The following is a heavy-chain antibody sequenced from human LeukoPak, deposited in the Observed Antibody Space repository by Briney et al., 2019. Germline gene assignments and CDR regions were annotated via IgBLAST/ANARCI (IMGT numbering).Heavy chain of an antibody. V-gene: IGHV1-69*04. CDR2: IIPILGIA. D-gene: IGHD3-10*01. CDR1: GGTFSSYA. CDR3: VRGYYYGSGSSYYYYGMDV. Sequence: SVKVSCKASGGTFSSYAISWVRQAPGQGLEWMGRIIPILGIANYAQKFQGRVTITADKSTSTAYMELSSLRSEDTAVYYCVRGYYYGSGSSYYYYGMDVWGQGTTVTVSS. J-gene: IGHJ6*02.